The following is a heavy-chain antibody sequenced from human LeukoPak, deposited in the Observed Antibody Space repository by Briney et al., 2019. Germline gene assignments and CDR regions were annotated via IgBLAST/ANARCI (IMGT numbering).Heavy chain of an antibody. V-gene: IGHV1-18*01. CDR3: ARDGTSTDDY. D-gene: IGHD2-2*01. CDR2: ISGNNDNP. J-gene: IGHJ4*02. Sequence: ASVRVSCKTSGYTFSNFGINWVRQAPGQGLEWMGWISGNNDNPNYGQKFQGRFTVTTDSSTSTAYMELRNLRFDDTAVYYCARDGTSTDDYWGQGTLVTVSS. CDR1: GYTFSNFG.